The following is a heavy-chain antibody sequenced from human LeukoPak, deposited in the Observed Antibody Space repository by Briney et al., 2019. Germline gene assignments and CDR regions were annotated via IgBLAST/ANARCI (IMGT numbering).Heavy chain of an antibody. D-gene: IGHD1-26*01. J-gene: IGHJ4*02. Sequence: GGSLRLSCAASGFIFSSHGMNWVRQAPGKGLEWVSGISPSGDITYYADSVKGRFTISRDNSKNTLYLQMNSLRAEDTAVYYCAKGSGSYGQDSFYWGQGTLVTVSS. CDR1: GFIFSSHG. CDR2: ISPSGDIT. V-gene: IGHV3-23*01. CDR3: AKGSGSYGQDSFY.